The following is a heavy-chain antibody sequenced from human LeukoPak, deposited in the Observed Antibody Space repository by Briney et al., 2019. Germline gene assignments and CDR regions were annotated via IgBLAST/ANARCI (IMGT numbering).Heavy chain of an antibody. CDR1: GGSISSYY. CDR2: IYTSGST. Sequence: SETLSLTCTVSGGSISSYYRSWIREPPGKGLEWIGYIYTSGSTNYNPSLKSLVTISVDTSKNQFSLKRSSVTAADTVVYYCARQAKRDGYNEFDYWGQGTLVTVSS. CDR3: ARQAKRDGYNEFDY. V-gene: IGHV4-4*09. J-gene: IGHJ4*02. D-gene: IGHD5-24*01.